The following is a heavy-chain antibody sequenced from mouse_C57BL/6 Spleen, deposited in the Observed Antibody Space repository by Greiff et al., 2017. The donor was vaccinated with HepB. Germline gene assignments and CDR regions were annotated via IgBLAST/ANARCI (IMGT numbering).Heavy chain of an antibody. Sequence: EVQLQQSGGGLVQPGGSMKLSCVASGFTFSNYWMNWVRQSPEKGLEWVAQIRLKSDNYATHYAESVKGRFTISRDNSKSSVYLQMNNLRAEDTGIYYCAEIATGYWYFDVWGTGTTVTVSS. CDR1: GFTFSNYW. CDR3: AEIATGYWYFDV. J-gene: IGHJ1*03. CDR2: IRLKSDNYAT. V-gene: IGHV6-3*01. D-gene: IGHD1-1*01.